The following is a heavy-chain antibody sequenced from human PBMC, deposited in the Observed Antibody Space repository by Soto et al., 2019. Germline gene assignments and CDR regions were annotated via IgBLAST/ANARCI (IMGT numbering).Heavy chain of an antibody. J-gene: IGHJ6*02. Sequence: SETLSLTCAVYGGSFSGYYWSWIRQPPGKGLEWIGEINHSGSTNYNPSLKSRVTISVDTSKNQFSLKLSSVTAADTAAYYCARGRRAIFGVSYYYYGMDVWGQGTTVTVSS. CDR3: ARGRRAIFGVSYYYYGMDV. D-gene: IGHD3-3*01. CDR2: INHSGST. CDR1: GGSFSGYY. V-gene: IGHV4-34*01.